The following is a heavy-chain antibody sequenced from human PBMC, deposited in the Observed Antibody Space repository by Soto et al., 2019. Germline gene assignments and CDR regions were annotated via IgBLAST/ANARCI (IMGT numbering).Heavy chain of an antibody. D-gene: IGHD3-22*01. Sequence: PSETLSLTCAVSGDSISSYYCMWIRQPPGKGLESIGYLYYGRSANYNPSLKSRVTLSVDTSTNQCSLTLSSVTAADTAVYYCARDLLLGFYDSSGPERADYYYGMDVWGQGTTVTVSS. CDR2: LYYGRSA. J-gene: IGHJ6*02. CDR1: GDSISSYY. CDR3: ARDLLLGFYDSSGPERADYYYGMDV. V-gene: IGHV4-59*12.